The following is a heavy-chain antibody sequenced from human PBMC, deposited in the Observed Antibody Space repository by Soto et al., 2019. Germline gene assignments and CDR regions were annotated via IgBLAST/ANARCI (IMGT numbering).Heavy chain of an antibody. D-gene: IGHD1-26*01. CDR1: GFTFSNAW. V-gene: IGHV3-15*01. J-gene: IGHJ6*02. CDR2: IKSKTDGETT. CDR3: TTDDGSYRYYYYGMDV. Sequence: GGSLRLSCAASGFTFSNAWMSWVRQAPGKGLEWVGGIKSKTDGETTDYAAPVKGRFTISRDDSKNTLYLQMNSLKTEDTAVYYCTTDDGSYRYYYYGMDVWGQGTTVTVSS.